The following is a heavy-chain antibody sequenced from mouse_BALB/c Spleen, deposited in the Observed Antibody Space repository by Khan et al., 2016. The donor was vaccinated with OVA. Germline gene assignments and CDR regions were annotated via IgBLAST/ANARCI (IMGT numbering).Heavy chain of an antibody. Sequence: QVPLMESGPGLVAPSQSLSITCTVSGFSLSNYGIHWVRQPPGKGLEWLGVIWTGGITNYNSALMSRLSISKDNSKSHVFLKMNRLQTDDTAIYYGGRSYDYDVGGFAYGGQGTLVTVSA. CDR3: GRSYDYDVGGFAY. J-gene: IGHJ3*01. CDR1: GFSLSNYG. CDR2: IWTGGIT. V-gene: IGHV2-9*02. D-gene: IGHD2-4*01.